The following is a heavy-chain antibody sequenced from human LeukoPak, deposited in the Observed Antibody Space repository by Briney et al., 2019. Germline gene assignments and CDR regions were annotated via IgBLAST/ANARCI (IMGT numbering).Heavy chain of an antibody. CDR2: IRHDGSNK. D-gene: IGHD5-24*01. V-gene: IGHV3-30*02. Sequence: PGGSLRLSCAAPGFTFTNYAMTWVRQAPGKGLEWVAFIRHDGSNKYYADSVKGRCTISRDNSKKTVYLQMNSLRTEDTAVYYCAKDRWLQGYFDYWGQGTLVTVSS. J-gene: IGHJ4*02. CDR1: GFTFTNYA. CDR3: AKDRWLQGYFDY.